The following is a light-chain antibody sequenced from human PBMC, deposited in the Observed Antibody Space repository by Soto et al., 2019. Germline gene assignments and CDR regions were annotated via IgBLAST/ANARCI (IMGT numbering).Light chain of an antibody. CDR3: SSDTSSSTLV. CDR1: SSDVGGYNY. V-gene: IGLV2-14*01. CDR2: EVS. J-gene: IGLJ2*01. Sequence: QSALTQPASVSGYPGQSITISCTGTSSDVGGYNYVSWYQQHPGKAPKLMISEVSNRPSGVSNRFSGSKSGNTASLTISGLQAEDEADYYCSSDTSSSTLVFGGGTKVTVL.